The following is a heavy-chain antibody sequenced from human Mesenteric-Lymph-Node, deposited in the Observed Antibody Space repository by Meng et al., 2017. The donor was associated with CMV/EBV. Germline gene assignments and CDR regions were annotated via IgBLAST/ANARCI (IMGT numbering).Heavy chain of an antibody. V-gene: IGHV4-31*02. D-gene: IGHD2-2*01. CDR3: ARVRNTNMLGYCSSSSCPFDY. CDR1: YY. J-gene: IGHJ4*02. Sequence: YYWSWIRQHPGKGLEWIGYIYYSGSAYYNPSLKSRVTISVDTSEDQFSLRLSSVTAADTAVYYCARVRNTNMLGYCSSSSCPFDYWGQEILVTVSS. CDR2: IYYSGSA.